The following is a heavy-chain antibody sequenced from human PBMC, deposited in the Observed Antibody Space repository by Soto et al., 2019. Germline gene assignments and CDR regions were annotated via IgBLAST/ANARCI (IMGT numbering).Heavy chain of an antibody. J-gene: IGHJ4*02. D-gene: IGHD3-16*01. CDR2: INMDGTRT. V-gene: IGHV3-74*01. CDR3: ARGGLGTFLLEY. CDR1: GFTFSSHW. Sequence: EVQLVESGGGSVQPGGSLRLSCAASGFTFSSHWVHWVRQVPGKGLVWLSRINMDGTRTNYADSVNGRFAIFRDNAKHTVFLQMNSLRVEASAAYYCARGGLGTFLLEYWGQGTLVSVS.